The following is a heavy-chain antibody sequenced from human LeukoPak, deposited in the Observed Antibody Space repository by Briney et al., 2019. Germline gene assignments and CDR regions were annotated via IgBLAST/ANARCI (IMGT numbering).Heavy chain of an antibody. CDR2: IYYSGAT. CDR1: GGSISSGDYY. D-gene: IGHD6-13*01. CDR3: ASSKYSSSYYSSDAFDI. J-gene: IGHJ3*02. Sequence: PSQTLSLTCTVSGGSISSGDYYWSWIRQHPGKGLEWIGYIYYSGATNYNPALKSRVTISIDTSKNQFSLKLSSMTAADTAVYYCASSKYSSSYYSSDAFDIWGQGTMVTVSS. V-gene: IGHV4-31*03.